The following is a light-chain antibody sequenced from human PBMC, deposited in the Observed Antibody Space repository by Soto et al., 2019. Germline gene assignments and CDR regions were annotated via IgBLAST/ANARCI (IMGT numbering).Light chain of an antibody. CDR3: SLYTSENAYV. V-gene: IGLV2-18*01. Sequence: QSALTQPASVSASPGQSITISCTGTSSDVGGYKFVSWYQQPPGTAPKLMIYEVSKRPSGVPDRFSGSKSGNTASLTISGLQAADEADYYCSLYTSENAYVFGTGTKLTVL. CDR1: SSDVGGYKF. CDR2: EVS. J-gene: IGLJ1*01.